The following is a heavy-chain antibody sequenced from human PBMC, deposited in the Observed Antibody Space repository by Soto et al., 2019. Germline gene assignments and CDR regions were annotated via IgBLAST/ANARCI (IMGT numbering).Heavy chain of an antibody. Sequence: SETLSLTCAVYGGSFSGYYWSWIRQPPGKGLEWIGEINHSGSTNYNPSLKSRVTISVDTSKNQFSLKLSSVTAADTAVYYCARGAGYSSGWSYYYYCGMDVWGQGTTVTVSS. CDR1: GGSFSGYY. CDR3: ARGAGYSSGWSYYYYCGMDV. J-gene: IGHJ6*02. CDR2: INHSGST. D-gene: IGHD6-19*01. V-gene: IGHV4-34*01.